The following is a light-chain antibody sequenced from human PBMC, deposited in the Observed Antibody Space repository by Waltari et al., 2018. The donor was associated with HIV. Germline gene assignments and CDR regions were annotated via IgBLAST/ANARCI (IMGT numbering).Light chain of an antibody. CDR1: QSVLYSSNNKNY. CDR2: WAS. J-gene: IGKJ1*01. V-gene: IGKV4-1*01. Sequence: DIVMTQSPDSLAVSLGERATLNCKSSQSVLYSSNNKNYLAWYQQKPGQPPQLLIYWASTRESGVPDRFSGSGSGTDFTLTISSLQAEDVAVYYCQQYYSTPRTFGQGTKVEI. CDR3: QQYYSTPRT.